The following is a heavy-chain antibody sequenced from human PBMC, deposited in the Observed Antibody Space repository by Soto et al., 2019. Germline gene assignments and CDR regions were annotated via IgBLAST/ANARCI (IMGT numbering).Heavy chain of an antibody. Sequence: SETLSLTCTVSSGSISSGGYYWSWIRQHPGKGLEWIGNIFYSGSTYYNPSLKSRVTISVDTSKNQFSLKLSSVTAADTAVYYCVRVTSVLGSEGAYVGSWFDPWGQGTLVTVSS. CDR2: IFYSGST. D-gene: IGHD5-12*01. CDR1: SGSISSGGYY. CDR3: VRVTSVLGSEGAYVGSWFDP. J-gene: IGHJ5*02. V-gene: IGHV4-31*02.